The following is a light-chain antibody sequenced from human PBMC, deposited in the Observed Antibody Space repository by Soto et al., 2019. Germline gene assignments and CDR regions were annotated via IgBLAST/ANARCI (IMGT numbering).Light chain of an antibody. Sequence: QSVLTQPRSVSGSPGQSVTISCTGTSSDVGSYNLVSWYQQHPGKAPKLMIYEGSKRPSGVSNRFSGSKSGNTASLTISGLQAEDEADYYCCSYAGSSLYVFGTGTKVTVL. J-gene: IGLJ1*01. CDR2: EGS. V-gene: IGLV2-23*01. CDR3: CSYAGSSLYV. CDR1: SSDVGSYNL.